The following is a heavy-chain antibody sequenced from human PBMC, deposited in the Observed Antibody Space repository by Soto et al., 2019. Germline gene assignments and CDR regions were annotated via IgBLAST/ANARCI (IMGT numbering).Heavy chain of an antibody. V-gene: IGHV4-4*07. Sequence: SETLSLTCTVSGGSISSYYWSWIRQPAGKGLEWIGRIYTSGSTNYNPSLKSRVTMSVDTSKNQFSLKLSSVTAADTAVYYCARGAKNWTPLYYFDYWGQGTLVTVSS. CDR2: IYTSGST. CDR1: GGSISSYY. D-gene: IGHD1-1*01. J-gene: IGHJ4*02. CDR3: ARGAKNWTPLYYFDY.